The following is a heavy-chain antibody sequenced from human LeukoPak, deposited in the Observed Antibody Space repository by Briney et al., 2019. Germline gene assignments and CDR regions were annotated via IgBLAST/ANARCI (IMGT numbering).Heavy chain of an antibody. D-gene: IGHD3-10*01. V-gene: IGHV1-2*02. CDR2: INPNSGGT. CDR1: GYTFTGYY. J-gene: IGHJ6*04. CDR3: ARDSPLNPYPGYYYGLGSPGMDV. Sequence: GSVKVSCKASGYTFTGYYMHWVRQAPGQGLEWMGWINPNSGGTNYAQKFQGRVTMTRDTSISTAYMELSRLRSDDTAVYYCARDSPLNPYPGYYYGLGSPGMDVWGKGTTVTISS.